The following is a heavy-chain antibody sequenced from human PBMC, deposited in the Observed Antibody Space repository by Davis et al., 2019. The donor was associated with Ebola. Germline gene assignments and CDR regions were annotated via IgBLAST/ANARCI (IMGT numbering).Heavy chain of an antibody. CDR2: ISSSGSSI. CDR1: GFTFSDYY. V-gene: IGHV3-11*04. CDR3: ARVGIGDYSTIWDPIDY. Sequence: PGGSLRLSCAASGFTFSDYYMSWIRQAPGKGLEWVSYISSSGSSIYYADSVKGRFTISRDNSKSSLHLQMNSLRAEDTALYYCARVGIGDYSTIWDPIDYWGQGTLVTVSS. D-gene: IGHD6-13*01. J-gene: IGHJ4*02.